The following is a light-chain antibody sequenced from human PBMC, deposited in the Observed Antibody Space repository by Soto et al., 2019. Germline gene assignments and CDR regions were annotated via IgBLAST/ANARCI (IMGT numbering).Light chain of an antibody. CDR1: QSIDNY. Sequence: IQLTQSPSSLSASVGDRVTITCRTSQSIDNYLNWYQQKPGKAPKLLIYAASTLQSGVPSRFSASGSETHFTLTISSLQPEDIATYYCQQSYTTLFTFGPGTKVDLK. J-gene: IGKJ3*01. CDR3: QQSYTTLFT. V-gene: IGKV1-39*01. CDR2: AAS.